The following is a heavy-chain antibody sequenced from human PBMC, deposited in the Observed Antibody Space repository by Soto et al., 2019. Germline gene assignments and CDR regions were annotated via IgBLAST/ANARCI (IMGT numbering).Heavy chain of an antibody. D-gene: IGHD1-1*01. V-gene: IGHV4-59*01. J-gene: IGHJ3*02. CDR3: ARERGNWNNAFDI. Sequence: SETLSLTCSVSGASISSYYWSWIRQPPGKGLEWIGYVYYSGTTTYNPSLQSRVSMSLDTTNSQFSLRLSSVTAADTAVYYCARERGNWNNAFDIWGQWTSVTV. CDR1: GASISSYY. CDR2: VYYSGTT.